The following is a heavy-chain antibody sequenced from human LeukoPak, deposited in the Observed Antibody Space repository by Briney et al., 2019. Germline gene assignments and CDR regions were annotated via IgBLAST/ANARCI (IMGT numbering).Heavy chain of an antibody. CDR3: ARNGEDELPIDY. V-gene: IGHV1-69*05. D-gene: IGHD4-17*01. CDR1: GGTFSSYA. CDR2: IIPIFGTA. J-gene: IGHJ4*02. Sequence: ASVKVSCKASGGTFSSYAISWVRQAPGQGLEWMGRIIPIFGTANYAQKFQGRVTITTDESTSTAYMELSSLRSEDTAVNYCARNGEDELPIDYWGQGTLVTVSS.